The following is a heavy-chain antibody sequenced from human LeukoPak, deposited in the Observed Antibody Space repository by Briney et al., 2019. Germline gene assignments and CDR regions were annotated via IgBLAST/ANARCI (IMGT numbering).Heavy chain of an antibody. CDR3: AKWSKYTYGYFDY. Sequence: AGSLRLSWAASGFTFSNYAMSWVRQTPGKGLEWISSTGGSGSADGIFYADSVKGRFTISRDNSKNTLYLQMNSQRAEDTAVFYCAKWSKYTYGYFDYWGQGTLVTVSS. D-gene: IGHD5-18*01. V-gene: IGHV3-23*01. CDR1: GFTFSNYA. J-gene: IGHJ4*02. CDR2: TGGSGSADGI.